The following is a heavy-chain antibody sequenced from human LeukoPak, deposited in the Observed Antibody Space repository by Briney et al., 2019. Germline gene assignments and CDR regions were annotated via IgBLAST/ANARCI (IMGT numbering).Heavy chain of an antibody. D-gene: IGHD3-10*01. Sequence: ETLSLTCTVSGFSISSAYYWGWIRQPPGKGLEWVSSISSSSSYIYYADSVKGRFTISRDNAKNSLYLQMNSLRAEDTAVYYCANYGSGSYGVWNAFDIWGQGTMVTVSS. CDR2: ISSSSSYI. V-gene: IGHV3-21*01. J-gene: IGHJ3*02. CDR3: ANYGSGSYGVWNAFDI. CDR1: GFSISSAYY.